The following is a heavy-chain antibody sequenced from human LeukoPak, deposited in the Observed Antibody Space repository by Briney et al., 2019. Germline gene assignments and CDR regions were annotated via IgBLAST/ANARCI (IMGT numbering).Heavy chain of an antibody. D-gene: IGHD5-24*01. J-gene: IGHJ4*02. V-gene: IGHV3-11*01. CDR2: ISSRGTTM. Sequence: GGSLRLSCAASGFAFSDYYMNWIRQAPGKGLEWISYISSRGTTMFYADSVKGRFTISRDNGKNSLYLQMNSLRAEDTAVYYCAREVDGRSKTDCWGQGTLVTVSS. CDR1: GFAFSDYY. CDR3: AREVDGRSKTDC.